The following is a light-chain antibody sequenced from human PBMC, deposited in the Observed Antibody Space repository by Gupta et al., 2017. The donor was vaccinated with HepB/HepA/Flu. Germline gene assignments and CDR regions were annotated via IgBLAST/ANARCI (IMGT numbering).Light chain of an antibody. CDR1: SGHSSYA. Sequence: QLVLTQSPSASASLGASVKLTCTLSSGHSSYAIAWHQQQPEKGPRYLMKLNSDGSHSKGDGIPDRFSCSSSGAERYLTISSLQSEDEADYYCQTWGTGGVFGGGTKLTVL. V-gene: IGLV4-69*01. J-gene: IGLJ2*01. CDR2: LNSDGSH. CDR3: QTWGTGGV.